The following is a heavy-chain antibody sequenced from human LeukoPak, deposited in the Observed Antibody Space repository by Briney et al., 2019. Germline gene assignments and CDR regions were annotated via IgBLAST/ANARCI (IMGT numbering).Heavy chain of an antibody. Sequence: SETLSLTCAVYGGSFSGYYWSWIRQPPGKGLEWIGEINHSGSTNYNPSLKSRVTISVDTSKNQFSLKLSSVTAADTAVYCCARGSRRRWLQPRDAFDIWGQGTMVTVSS. V-gene: IGHV4-34*01. J-gene: IGHJ3*02. CDR2: INHSGST. CDR3: ARGSRRRWLQPRDAFDI. D-gene: IGHD5-24*01. CDR1: GGSFSGYY.